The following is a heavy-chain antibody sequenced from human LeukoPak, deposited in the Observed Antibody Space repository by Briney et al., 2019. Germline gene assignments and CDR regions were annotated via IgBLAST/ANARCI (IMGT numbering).Heavy chain of an antibody. CDR3: ARGKYSSSPADY. V-gene: IGHV4-34*01. D-gene: IGHD6-6*01. J-gene: IGHJ4*02. Sequence: SETLSLTCAVYGGSLSGYYWSWIRQPPGKGLEWIGEINHSGSTNYNPSLKSRVTISVDTSKNQFSLKLSSVTAADTAVYYCARGKYSSSPADYWGQGTLVTVSS. CDR1: GGSLSGYY. CDR2: INHSGST.